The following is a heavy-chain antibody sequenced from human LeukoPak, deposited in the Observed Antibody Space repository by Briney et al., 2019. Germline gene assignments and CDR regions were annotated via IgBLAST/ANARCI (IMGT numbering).Heavy chain of an antibody. CDR1: GGSINSFY. CDR2: IYYSGST. V-gene: IGHV4-59*01. D-gene: IGHD3-10*01. CDR3: ARLARLTLIRGVTGYHSLDV. J-gene: IGHJ6*04. Sequence: PSETLSLTCTVSGGSINSFYWSWIRQPPGGVLEWIGYIYYSGSTNYNPSLKSRVTISVDASKNQFSLWLSSVTAADTAVYYCARLARLTLIRGVTGYHSLDVWGKGTKVTVSS.